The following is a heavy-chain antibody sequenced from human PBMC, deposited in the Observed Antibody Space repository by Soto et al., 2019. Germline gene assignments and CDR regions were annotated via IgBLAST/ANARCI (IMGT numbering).Heavy chain of an antibody. Sequence: PGESLKISCKGSGYSFTSYWIGWVRQMPGKGLEWMGIIYPGDSDTRYSPSFQGQVTISADKSISTAYLQWSSLKASDTAMYYCARFREVGQTYNYGMDVWGQGTTVTVSS. CDR3: ARFREVGQTYNYGMDV. CDR2: IYPGDSDT. J-gene: IGHJ6*02. CDR1: GYSFTSYW. V-gene: IGHV5-51*01.